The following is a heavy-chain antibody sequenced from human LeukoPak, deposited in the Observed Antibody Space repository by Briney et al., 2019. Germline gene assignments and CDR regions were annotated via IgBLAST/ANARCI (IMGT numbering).Heavy chain of an antibody. CDR1: GGSMSSY. D-gene: IGHD2-21*01. V-gene: IGHV4-4*07. CDR3: ARDRAPSDYASDI. CDR2: IHISGRT. J-gene: IGHJ3*02. Sequence: PSETLSLTCTVSGGSMSSYWSWIRQPAGKGLEWIGRIHISGRTDYNPSLESRVTISVDTSKNEFSLKLSSVTAADTAVYYCARDRAPSDYASDIWGQGTMVTVSS.